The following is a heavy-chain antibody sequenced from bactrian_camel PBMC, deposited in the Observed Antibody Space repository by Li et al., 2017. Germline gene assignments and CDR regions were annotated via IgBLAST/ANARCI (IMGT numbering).Heavy chain of an antibody. J-gene: IGHJ4*01. CDR2: TSPDGTT. CDR3: QSRCFRDGNWRLV. V-gene: IGHV3S53*01. CDR1: GFASRNCG. Sequence: HVQLVESGGGSVQAGGSLRLSCTAFGFASRNCGMHWYRQAEGKQREWVSATSPDGTTKLADSIKGRFTISQDKDKDTVYLQLNSATPDHTAVYSCQSRCFRDGNWRLVRGKGTQVTVS. D-gene: IGHD1*01.